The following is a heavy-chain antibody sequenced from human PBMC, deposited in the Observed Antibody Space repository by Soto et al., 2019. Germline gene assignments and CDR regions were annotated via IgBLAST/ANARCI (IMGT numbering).Heavy chain of an antibody. J-gene: IGHJ6*04. Sequence: SETLSLTCTVSGGSISSYYWSWIRQPPGKGLEWIGYIYYSGSTNYNPSLKSRVNISVDTSKNQFSLKLSSVTAAETAVYYCARANNYKYCSSTSCYMEDVWGKGTTVTVSS. CDR1: GGSISSYY. CDR2: IYYSGST. D-gene: IGHD2-2*02. CDR3: ARANNYKYCSSTSCYMEDV. V-gene: IGHV4-59*01.